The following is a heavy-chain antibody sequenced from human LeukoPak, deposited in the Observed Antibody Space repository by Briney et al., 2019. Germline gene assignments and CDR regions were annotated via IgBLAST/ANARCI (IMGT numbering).Heavy chain of an antibody. J-gene: IGHJ4*02. CDR2: MFYRGST. D-gene: IGHD2-15*01. V-gene: IGHV4-39*01. Sequence: WESLSLAWTVSGPSIGTSTDYWACIRQPTGKGLEWIGSMFYRGSTYYNASVKSRVTLSVDTSRNQFSLKLRSVTASDTAIYYCVRQGGWGGAASLIDFWGQGTLVTVSS. CDR1: GPSIGTSTDY. CDR3: VRQGGWGGAASLIDF.